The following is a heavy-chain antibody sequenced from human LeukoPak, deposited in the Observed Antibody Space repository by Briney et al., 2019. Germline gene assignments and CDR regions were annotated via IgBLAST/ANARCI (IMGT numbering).Heavy chain of an antibody. CDR3: AVTYYYDSTGYSHFDY. D-gene: IGHD3-22*01. Sequence: SETLSLTCIVSGDSISSTTYYWGWTRQSPGKGLEWIASIYYSGSTYYNPSLQRRVTISVDTSNNQFSLKPSSVTAADTAVYYCAVTYYYDSTGYSHFDYWGQGILVTVSS. J-gene: IGHJ4*02. CDR1: GDSISSTTYY. CDR2: IYYSGST. V-gene: IGHV4-39*01.